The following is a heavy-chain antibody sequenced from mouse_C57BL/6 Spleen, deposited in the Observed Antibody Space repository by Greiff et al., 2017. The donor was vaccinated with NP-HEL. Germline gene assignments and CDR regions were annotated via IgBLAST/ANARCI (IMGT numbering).Heavy chain of an antibody. Sequence: QVQLQQSGPELVKPGASVKISCKASGYAFSSSWMNWVKQRPGKGLGWIGRIYPGDGDTNYNGKFKGKATLTADKSSSTAYMQLSSLTSEDSAVYFCARGDGYYGYWGQGTTLTVSS. J-gene: IGHJ2*01. D-gene: IGHD2-3*01. V-gene: IGHV1-82*01. CDR3: ARGDGYYGY. CDR2: IYPGDGDT. CDR1: GYAFSSSW.